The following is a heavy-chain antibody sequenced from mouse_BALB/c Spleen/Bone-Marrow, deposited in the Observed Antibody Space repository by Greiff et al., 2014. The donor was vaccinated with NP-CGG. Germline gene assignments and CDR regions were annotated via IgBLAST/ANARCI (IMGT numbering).Heavy chain of an antibody. V-gene: IGHV1S56*01. CDR3: ARSGGSSGYGFAY. D-gene: IGHD3-1*01. CDR1: GYTFTSYD. CDR2: IYPGDGST. Sequence: VKLMESGPELVKPGALVKISCKASGYTFTSYDINWVKQRPGQGLEWIGWIYPGDGSTKYNEKFKGKATLTADKSSSTAYMQLSSLTSENSAVYFCARSGGSSGYGFAYWGQGTLVSVSA. J-gene: IGHJ3*01.